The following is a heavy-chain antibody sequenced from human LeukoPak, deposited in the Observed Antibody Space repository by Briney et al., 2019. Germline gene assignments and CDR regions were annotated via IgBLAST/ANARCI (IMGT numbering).Heavy chain of an antibody. J-gene: IGHJ5*02. V-gene: IGHV1-2*06. Sequence: GASVKVSCKASGYTFTGCYMHWVRQAPGQGLEWMGRIYPNSGGTNYAQKFQGRFTMTGDTSISTIYMELSRLRSDDTAVYYCAREGCSSTTCLTNRFDPWGQGTLVTVSS. CDR1: GYTFTGCY. CDR3: AREGCSSTTCLTNRFDP. CDR2: IYPNSGGT. D-gene: IGHD2/OR15-2a*01.